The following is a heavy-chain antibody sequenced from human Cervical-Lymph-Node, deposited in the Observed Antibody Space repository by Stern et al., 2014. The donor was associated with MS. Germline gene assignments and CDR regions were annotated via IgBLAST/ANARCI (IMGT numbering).Heavy chain of an antibody. CDR1: GYTFTSYD. V-gene: IGHV1-8*01. Sequence: VQLVESGAEVKKPGASVKVSCKASGYTFTSYDINWVRQATGQGPEWMGWMNPNRCHKGYAQKFQGRVTMTRNTSISTVYMDLSSLRSEDTAVYYCARGYYDSSGPAGFDSWGRGTLVTVSS. J-gene: IGHJ4*02. CDR3: ARGYYDSSGPAGFDS. D-gene: IGHD3-22*01. CDR2: MNPNRCHK.